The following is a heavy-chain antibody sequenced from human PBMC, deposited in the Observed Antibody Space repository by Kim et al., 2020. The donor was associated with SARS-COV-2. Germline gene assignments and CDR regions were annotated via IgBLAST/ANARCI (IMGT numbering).Heavy chain of an antibody. J-gene: IGHJ1*01. CDR3: ARVRTNIID. Sequence: ASVKVSCKASRDIFTTYDIHWVRQAPGQGLEWLGRIHPSSGETSYAPRLQGRIAMTIETSTTTVYMELNSLTSDDTAVYYCARVRTNIIDWG. CDR2: IHPSSGET. D-gene: IGHD3-3*01. CDR1: RDIFTTYD. V-gene: IGHV1-46*04.